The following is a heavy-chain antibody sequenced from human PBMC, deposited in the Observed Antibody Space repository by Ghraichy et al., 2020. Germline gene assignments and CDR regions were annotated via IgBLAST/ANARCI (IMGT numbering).Heavy chain of an antibody. Sequence: GSLRLSCAASGFTLRNYAMTWVRQAPGKGLEWVSSISASGGSTYYAESVKGRFSISRDNSKKTLYLQMNSLRAEDTAIYYCAKDRIAVAGMIDYWGQGTLVTVSS. CDR1: GFTLRNYA. CDR3: AKDRIAVAGMIDY. V-gene: IGHV3-23*01. D-gene: IGHD6-19*01. CDR2: ISASGGST. J-gene: IGHJ4*02.